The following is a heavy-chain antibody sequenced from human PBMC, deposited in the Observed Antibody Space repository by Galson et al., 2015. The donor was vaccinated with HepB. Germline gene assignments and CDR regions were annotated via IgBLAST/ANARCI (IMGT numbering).Heavy chain of an antibody. CDR2: ISYDGSNK. J-gene: IGHJ4*02. Sequence: SLRLSCAASGFTFSSYAMHWVRQAPGKGLEWVAVISYDGSNKYYADSVKGRFTISRDNSKNTLYLQMNSLRAEDTAVYYCAREGYYYGSGSYAEFDYWGQGTLVTVSS. CDR1: GFTFSSYA. CDR3: AREGYYYGSGSYAEFDY. D-gene: IGHD3-10*01. V-gene: IGHV3-30*04.